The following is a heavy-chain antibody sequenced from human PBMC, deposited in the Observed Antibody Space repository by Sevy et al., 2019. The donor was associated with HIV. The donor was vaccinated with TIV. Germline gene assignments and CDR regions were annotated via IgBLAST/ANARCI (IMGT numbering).Heavy chain of an antibody. J-gene: IGHJ4*02. CDR1: GFTFSGSA. Sequence: GGSLRLSCAASGFTFSGSAIHWVRQASGKGLEWVGRIRSKSNSHATAYAASVKGRFTISRDDSKNTAYLQMNSLKTGDTAVYYCTRDRLSMVRGIIMAHYFDYWGPGTLVTVSS. D-gene: IGHD3-10*01. CDR2: IRSKSNSHAT. CDR3: TRDRLSMVRGIIMAHYFDY. V-gene: IGHV3-73*01.